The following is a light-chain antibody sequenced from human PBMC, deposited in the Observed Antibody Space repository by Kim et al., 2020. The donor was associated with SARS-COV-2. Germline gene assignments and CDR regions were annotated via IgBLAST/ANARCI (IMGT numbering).Light chain of an antibody. V-gene: IGKV3-11*01. J-gene: IGKJ5*01. CDR3: QQRSNWPLIT. CDR1: QSVSSY. CDR2: DAS. Sequence: SPGDSATHSCRASQSVSSYLAWYQQKPGQAPRLLIYDASNRATGIPARFSGSGSGTDFTLTISSLEPEDFAVYYCQQRSNWPLITFGQGTRLEIK.